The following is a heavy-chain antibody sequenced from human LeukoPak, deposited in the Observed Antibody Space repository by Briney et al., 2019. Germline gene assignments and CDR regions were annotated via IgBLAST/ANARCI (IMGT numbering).Heavy chain of an antibody. CDR1: GFTFSSYG. Sequence: GGSLRLSCVASGFTFSSYGMHWVRQAPGKGLEWVAVISYDGNNKYYADSVKGRFTISRDNSKNTLYLQMNSLRAEDTAVYYCAKDFSSGWTFDYWGQGTLVTVSS. D-gene: IGHD6-19*01. J-gene: IGHJ4*02. CDR3: AKDFSSGWTFDY. CDR2: ISYDGNNK. V-gene: IGHV3-30*18.